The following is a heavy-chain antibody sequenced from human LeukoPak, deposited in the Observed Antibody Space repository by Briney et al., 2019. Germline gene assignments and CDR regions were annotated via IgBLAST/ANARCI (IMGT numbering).Heavy chain of an antibody. CDR3: ARSDYYYYYGMDV. Sequence: GGSLRLSCAASGFTFSSYSMNWVRQAPGKGQECVSSISSSSSYIYYADSVKGRFTISRDNAKNSLYLQMNSLRAEDTAVYYCARSDYYYYYGMDVWGQGTTVTVSS. CDR2: ISSSSSYI. CDR1: GFTFSSYS. V-gene: IGHV3-21*01. J-gene: IGHJ6*02.